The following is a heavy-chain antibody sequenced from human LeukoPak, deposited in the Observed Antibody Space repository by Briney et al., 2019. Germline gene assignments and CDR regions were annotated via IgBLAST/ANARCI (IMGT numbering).Heavy chain of an antibody. CDR2: IGSSGSFT. V-gene: IGHV3-11*05. J-gene: IGHJ4*02. CDR3: ARVGTIAAAGTYDY. CDR1: GFTFSDYY. Sequence: PGGSLRLSCAASGFTFSDYYMSWIRQAPGKGLGWVSYIGSSGSFTNYADSVKGRFTISRDNTKNSLYLQMSSLRPEDTAVYYCARVGTIAAAGTYDYWGQGTLVAVSS. D-gene: IGHD6-13*01.